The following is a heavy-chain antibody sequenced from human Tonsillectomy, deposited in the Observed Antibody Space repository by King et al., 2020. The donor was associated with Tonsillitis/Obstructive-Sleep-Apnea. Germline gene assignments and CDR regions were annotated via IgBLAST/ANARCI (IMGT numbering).Heavy chain of an antibody. CDR2: LPSDGSST. J-gene: IGHJ5*02. D-gene: IGHD6-19*01. V-gene: IGHV3-74*01. CDR3: ARDPVVSISSGLNWFDP. CDR1: GFPFRSSW. Sequence: VPLVASGGGFVPPGGSLSLSCAASGFPFRSSWLHWVRPAPGKGLVWVSRLPSDGSSTRSAASVPGRFTISRDTAKNTLYLQMHSLRAEDTAVYYCARDPVVSISSGLNWFDPWGQGTLVTGSA.